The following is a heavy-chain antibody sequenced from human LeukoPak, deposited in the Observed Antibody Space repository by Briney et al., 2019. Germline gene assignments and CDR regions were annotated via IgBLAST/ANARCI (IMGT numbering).Heavy chain of an antibody. CDR2: ISSSRSYI. CDR3: AREHSGGGNYYDSSGYYRSFDY. CDR1: EFTFSNYA. J-gene: IGHJ4*02. D-gene: IGHD3-22*01. V-gene: IGHV3-21*01. Sequence: GGSLRLSCAASEFTFSNYAMNWVRQAPGKGLEWVSYISSSRSYIYYADSVKGRFTISRDNAKNSLYLQMSSLRVEDTAVYYCAREHSGGGNYYDSSGYYRSFDYWGQGTPVTVSS.